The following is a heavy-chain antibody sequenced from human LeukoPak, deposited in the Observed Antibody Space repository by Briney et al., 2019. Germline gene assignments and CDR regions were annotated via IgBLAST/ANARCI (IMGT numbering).Heavy chain of an antibody. CDR1: GYTFTSYY. D-gene: IGHD5-12*01. CDR2: INPSGGST. V-gene: IGHV1-46*01. CDR3: ARDLYKGVHGWVKVATSGY. J-gene: IGHJ4*02. Sequence: ASVKVSCKASGYTFTSYYMHWVRQAPGQGLEWMGIINPSGGSTSYAQKFQGRVTMTRDTSTSTVYMELSSLRSEDTAVYYCARDLYKGVHGWVKVATSGYWGQGTLVTVSS.